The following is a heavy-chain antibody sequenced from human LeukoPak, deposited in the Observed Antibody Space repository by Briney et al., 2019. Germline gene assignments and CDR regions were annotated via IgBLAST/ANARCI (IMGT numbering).Heavy chain of an antibody. V-gene: IGHV1-69*13. CDR1: GGTFSSYA. CDR3: AREGITIFGVVNEASHQKDDAFDI. Sequence: ASVTVSCTASGGTFSSYAISWVRQAPGQGLEWMGGIIPIFGTANYAQKFQGRVTITADESTSAAYMELSSLRSEDTAVYYCAREGITIFGVVNEASHQKDDAFDIWGQGTMVTVSS. J-gene: IGHJ3*02. CDR2: IIPIFGTA. D-gene: IGHD3-3*01.